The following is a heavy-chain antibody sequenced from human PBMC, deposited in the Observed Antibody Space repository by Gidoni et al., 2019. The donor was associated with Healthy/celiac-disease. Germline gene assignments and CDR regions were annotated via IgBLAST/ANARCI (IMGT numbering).Heavy chain of an antibody. J-gene: IGHJ6*02. CDR3: ARGLKYVLIYYYYYGMDV. D-gene: IGHD2-8*02. Sequence: QVQLVQSGAEVKKPGASVKVSCKASGYTFTSYDINWVRQATGQGLEWMGWMNPNSGNTGYAQKFQGRVTMTRNTSISTAYMELSSLRSEDTAVYYCARGLKYVLIYYYYYGMDVWGQGTTVTVSS. CDR2: MNPNSGNT. V-gene: IGHV1-8*01. CDR1: GYTFTSYD.